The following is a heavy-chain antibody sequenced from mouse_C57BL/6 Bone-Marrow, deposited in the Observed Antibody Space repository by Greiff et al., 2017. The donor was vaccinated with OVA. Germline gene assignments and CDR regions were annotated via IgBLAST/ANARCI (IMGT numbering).Heavy chain of an antibody. J-gene: IGHJ1*03. D-gene: IGHD1-1*01. CDR2: IDPENGDT. Sequence: EVKLMESGAELVRPGASVKLSCTASGFNIKDDYMHWVKQRPEQGLEWIGWIDPENGDTEYASKFQGKATITADTSSNTAYLQLSSLTSEDTAVYYCTTDTTVSYWYFDVWGTGTTVTVSS. CDR1: GFNIKDDY. CDR3: TTDTTVSYWYFDV. V-gene: IGHV14-4*01.